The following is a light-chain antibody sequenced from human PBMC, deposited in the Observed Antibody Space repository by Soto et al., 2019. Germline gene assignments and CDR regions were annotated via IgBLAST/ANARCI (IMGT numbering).Light chain of an antibody. J-gene: IGKJ1*01. CDR1: QSVSSNF. V-gene: IGKV3-20*01. Sequence: PGERATLSSRASQSVSSNFLAWYQQKPGQAPRLLIYGASSRATGIPDRFSGSGSGTDFTLTISRLEPEDFAVYYCQQYGSSPRTFGQGTKVDI. CDR2: GAS. CDR3: QQYGSSPRT.